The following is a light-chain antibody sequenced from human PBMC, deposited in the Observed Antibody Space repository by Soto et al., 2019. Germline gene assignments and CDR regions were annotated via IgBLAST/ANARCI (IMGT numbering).Light chain of an antibody. CDR1: QSISSSY. J-gene: IGKJ4*01. CDR2: RTF. Sequence: EFGLTQSAGTLSWSTGERATLSCRASQSISSSYLAWYQQKTGQPPRLLLYRTFSRATGIPDRFSGSGYGTDFTLTISRLETEDFAVYFCQQFSSSPLTFGGGTKVDI. V-gene: IGKV3-20*01. CDR3: QQFSSSPLT.